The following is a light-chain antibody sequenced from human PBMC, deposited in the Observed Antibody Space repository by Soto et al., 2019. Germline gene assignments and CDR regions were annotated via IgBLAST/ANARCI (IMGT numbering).Light chain of an antibody. CDR3: QSFDSSLGDSI. CDR2: RND. CDR1: SSNIGAGYD. V-gene: IGLV1-40*01. Sequence: QSALTQPPSVSGAPGQRVTISCTGSSSNIGAGYDVHWYQQLPGTAPKLLIYRNDNRPSGVPDRFSGSKSGTSASLAITGLQAEDEADYYCQSFDSSLGDSIFGTGTKVTVL. J-gene: IGLJ1*01.